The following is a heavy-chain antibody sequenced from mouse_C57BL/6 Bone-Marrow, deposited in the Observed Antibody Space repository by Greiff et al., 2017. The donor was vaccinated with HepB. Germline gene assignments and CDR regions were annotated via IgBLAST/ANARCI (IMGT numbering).Heavy chain of an antibody. D-gene: IGHD4-1*01. V-gene: IGHV5-9-1*02. J-gene: IGHJ2*01. Sequence: EVKLQESGEGLVKPGGSLKLSCAASGFTFSSYAMSWVRQTPEKRLEWVAYISSGGDYIYYADTVKGRVTISRDNARNTLYLQMSSLKSEDTAMYYCTRAGLGDYFAYWGQGTTLTVSS. CDR1: GFTFSSYA. CDR3: TRAGLGDYFAY. CDR2: ISSGGDYI.